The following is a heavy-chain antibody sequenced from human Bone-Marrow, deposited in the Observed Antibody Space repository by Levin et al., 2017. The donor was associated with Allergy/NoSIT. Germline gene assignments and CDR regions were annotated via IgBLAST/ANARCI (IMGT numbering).Heavy chain of an antibody. J-gene: IGHJ4*02. Sequence: GGSLRLSCAASGFSFSSDEMTWFRQAPGTGLEWVSYISGPSTTIYYADSVKGRFTISRDNAKRAVYPQMNSLRVEDTAIYYCARLGVGASFDYWGQGVPVTVSS. D-gene: IGHD1-26*01. CDR1: GFSFSSDE. V-gene: IGHV3-48*03. CDR2: ISGPSTTI. CDR3: ARLGVGASFDY.